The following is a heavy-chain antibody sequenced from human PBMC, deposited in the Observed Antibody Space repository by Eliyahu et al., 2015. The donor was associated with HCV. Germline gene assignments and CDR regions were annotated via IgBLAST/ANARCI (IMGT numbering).Heavy chain of an antibody. CDR3: TRGYSYGSGSYLY. V-gene: IGHV3-49*04. D-gene: IGHD3-10*01. J-gene: IGHJ4*02. Sequence: EVQLEESGGGLVQPGRSLALSCKLSGFTFGDYAMSWVRQAPGKGLEWVGFIRKKASGGTAEYAASVRGRFTISRDDSKSIAYLQMDGLKTEDTAVYYCTRGYSYGSGSYLYWGPGTLVTVSS. CDR1: GFTFGDYA. CDR2: IRKKASGGTA.